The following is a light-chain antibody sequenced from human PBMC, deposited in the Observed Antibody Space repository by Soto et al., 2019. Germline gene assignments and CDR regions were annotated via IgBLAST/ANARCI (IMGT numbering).Light chain of an antibody. CDR3: QQLNSYPIT. CDR1: QGISSF. Sequence: DIQLTQSPSFLSASVGDRVTITCRASQGISSFLAWYQQKPGKAPKLLIYAASTLQSGVPSRFSGSGSVTEFTLTISSLQPEDFATYYCQQLNSYPITFGQGTRLEIK. V-gene: IGKV1-9*01. CDR2: AAS. J-gene: IGKJ5*01.